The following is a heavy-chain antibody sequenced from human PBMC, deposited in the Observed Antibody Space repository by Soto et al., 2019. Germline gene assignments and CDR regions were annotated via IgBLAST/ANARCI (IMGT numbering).Heavy chain of an antibody. CDR1: GYSFSSYG. J-gene: IGHJ4*02. Sequence: ELEQSGAEMRKPGASVKVSCKTYGYSFSSYGINWVRQAPGQGLEWMGWINTKTGNTNYAQKFEDRVTMTTATSTRTVYLELRSLRSDDTAVYFCARDRIRGYDSSGFYSWGQGTLVTVSS. V-gene: IGHV1-18*01. CDR3: ARDRIRGYDSSGFYS. D-gene: IGHD3-22*01. CDR2: INTKTGNT.